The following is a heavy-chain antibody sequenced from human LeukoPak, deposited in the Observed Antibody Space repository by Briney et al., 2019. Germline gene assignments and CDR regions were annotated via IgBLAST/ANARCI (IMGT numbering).Heavy chain of an antibody. Sequence: SGGSLRLSCAASGFTFSSYSMNWVRQAPGKGLEWVSSISSSSYIYYADSVKGRFTISRDNAKNSLYLQMNSLRAEDTAVYYCARVYSSSWYTWVYYYYYYMDVWGKGTTVTVSS. CDR1: GFTFSSYS. V-gene: IGHV3-21*01. J-gene: IGHJ6*03. CDR3: ARVYSSSWYTWVYYYYYYMDV. CDR2: ISSSSYI. D-gene: IGHD6-13*01.